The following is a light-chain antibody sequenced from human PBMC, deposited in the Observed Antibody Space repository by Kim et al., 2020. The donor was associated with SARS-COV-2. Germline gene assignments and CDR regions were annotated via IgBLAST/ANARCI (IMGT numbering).Light chain of an antibody. J-gene: IGKJ2*01. V-gene: IGKV3-11*01. CDR1: QSVSSH. Sequence: EIVLTQSPATLSLSPGERVTLSCRASQSVSSHLAWYQQKPGQAPRLLIYDASNRATGIPARFSGSGSETDFTLTISSLAPEDFAVYYCQQRSNWPPWYTFGQGTKLEIK. CDR3: QQRSNWPPWYT. CDR2: DAS.